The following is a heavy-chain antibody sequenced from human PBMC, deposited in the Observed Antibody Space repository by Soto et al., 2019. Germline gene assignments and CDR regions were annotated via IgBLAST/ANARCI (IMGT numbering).Heavy chain of an antibody. V-gene: IGHV1-18*01. J-gene: IGHJ4*02. D-gene: IGHD3-16*01. CDR2: DSAYNGDT. Sequence: QVHLVQSGAEVKKPGASVKVSCKASGYNFTSYGFSWVRQAPGQGLEWMGWDSAYNGDTTYTQSREGRVTMTTDTATSRAYMELRSLRSDDTAVYYCARDSNDYIWGTTPGDYWGQGTRVTVSS. CDR1: GYNFTSYG. CDR3: ARDSNDYIWGTTPGDY.